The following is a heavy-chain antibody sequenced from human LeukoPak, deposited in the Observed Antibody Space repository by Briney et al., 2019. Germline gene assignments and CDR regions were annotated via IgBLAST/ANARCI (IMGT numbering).Heavy chain of an antibody. CDR2: ISGSGGST. Sequence: GGSLRLSCAASGFTFSSYAMHWVRQAPGKGLEWVSGISGSGGSTYYADSVKGRFTISRDNSKNTLYLQLNSLRVEDTAVYYCIHAPYYYSSFDPWGQGTLVTVSS. CDR1: GFTFSSYA. CDR3: IHAPYYYSSFDP. V-gene: IGHV3-23*01. J-gene: IGHJ5*02. D-gene: IGHD3-10*01.